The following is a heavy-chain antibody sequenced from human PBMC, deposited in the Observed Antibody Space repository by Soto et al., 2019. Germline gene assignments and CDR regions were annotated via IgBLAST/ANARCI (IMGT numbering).Heavy chain of an antibody. CDR1: GGSISSPNW. D-gene: IGHD2-8*01. CDR2: IFHTGSV. J-gene: IGHJ5*02. V-gene: IGHV4-4*02. Sequence: SETLSLTCGVSGGSISSPNWWNWARQFPGKGLEWIGEIFHTGSVNDNPSLKSRVTLSLDKSKNQFSLKLTSVTAADTAVYFCAREQICNVVKCSNWFDPWGQGTLVTVSS. CDR3: AREQICNVVKCSNWFDP.